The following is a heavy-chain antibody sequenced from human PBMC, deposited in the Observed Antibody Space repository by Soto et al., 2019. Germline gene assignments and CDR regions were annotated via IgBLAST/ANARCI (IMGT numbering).Heavy chain of an antibody. Sequence: NVSFTASGSTXSSYDIDLVRQATGHGLEWMGRINPNSWNICYAQKFQGRVIMNRDTAIRKAYMEVSRLRYDETAVYYCARGRASGSYYLLDYWGQGNLVTSP. CDR2: INPNSWNI. D-gene: IGHD3-10*01. V-gene: IGHV1-8*01. CDR1: GSTXSSYD. CDR3: ARGRASGSYYLLDY. J-gene: IGHJ4*02.